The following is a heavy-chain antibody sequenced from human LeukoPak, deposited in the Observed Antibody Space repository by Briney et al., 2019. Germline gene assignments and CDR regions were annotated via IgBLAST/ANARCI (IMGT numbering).Heavy chain of an antibody. J-gene: IGHJ3*02. CDR2: IKRDGSEK. CDR3: ARDPAYDAFDI. V-gene: IGHV3-7*04. Sequence: GGSLRLSCAASGFTFSSYWMSWVRQAPGKGREWVANIKRDGSEKYYVDSVKGRFTISRDNAKNSLYLQINSLRAEDTAVYYCARDPAYDAFDIWGQGTMVTVSS. CDR1: GFTFSSYW.